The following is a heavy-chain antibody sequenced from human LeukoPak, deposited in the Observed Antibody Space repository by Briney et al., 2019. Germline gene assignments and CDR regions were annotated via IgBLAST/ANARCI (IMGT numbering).Heavy chain of an antibody. CDR2: ISWNSGTI. D-gene: IGHD1-7*01. CDR1: GFRFDDYV. CDR3: SAGTNLEY. Sequence: QPGGSLRLSCAAFGFRFDDYVMHWVRQAPGKGLEWVSGISWNSGTIGYADSVKGRFTVSRDNAQRTLYLQMNSLRVDDTAFYYCSAGTNLEYWGQGTLVTVSS. V-gene: IGHV3-9*01. J-gene: IGHJ4*02.